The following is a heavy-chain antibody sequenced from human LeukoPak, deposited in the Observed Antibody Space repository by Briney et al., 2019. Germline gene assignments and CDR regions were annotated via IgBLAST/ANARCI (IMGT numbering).Heavy chain of an antibody. V-gene: IGHV3-23*01. CDR3: ARRYDFWDY. CDR1: GFPFSSYN. J-gene: IGHJ4*02. Sequence: QPRGSLRLSCAASGFPFSSYNMTWVRQAPGKGREWVSVISVGGDSTAYANSVKGRCTISRHYSKNTLHLQMDTLTADDTAVYYCARRYDFWDYWGEGTLVTVSS. D-gene: IGHD3-3*01. CDR2: ISVGGDST.